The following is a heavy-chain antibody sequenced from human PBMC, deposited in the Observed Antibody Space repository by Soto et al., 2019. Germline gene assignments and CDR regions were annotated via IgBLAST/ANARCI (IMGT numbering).Heavy chain of an antibody. CDR1: GYTFTSYG. CDR2: ISAYNGNT. V-gene: IGHV1-18*04. J-gene: IGHJ4*02. D-gene: IGHD2-2*02. Sequence: QVQLVQSGAEVKKPGASVKVSCKASGYTFTSYGISWVRQAPGQGLEWMGWISAYNGNTNYAQKRQGRVTMTTDTPTSTAYMELRSRRSDETAVYYCARQRGYCSSTSCYTLDYWGQGTLVTVSS. CDR3: ARQRGYCSSTSCYTLDY.